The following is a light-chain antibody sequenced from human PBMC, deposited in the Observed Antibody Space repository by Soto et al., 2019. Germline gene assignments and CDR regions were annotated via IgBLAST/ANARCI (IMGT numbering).Light chain of an antibody. J-gene: IGLJ2*01. Sequence: QSVLTQPPSVSGAPGQRVTISCTGSSSNIGAGYDVHWYQQLPGTAPKLLIYGNSKRPSGVSDRFSGSKSGTSASLAITGLQAENEADYDCQSSDSSLSGSIFGGGTKLTV. V-gene: IGLV1-40*01. CDR1: SSNIGAGYD. CDR2: GNS. CDR3: QSSDSSLSGSI.